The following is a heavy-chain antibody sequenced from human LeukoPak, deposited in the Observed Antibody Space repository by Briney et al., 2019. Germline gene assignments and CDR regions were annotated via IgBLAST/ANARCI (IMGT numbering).Heavy chain of an antibody. D-gene: IGHD3-16*01. CDR2: IKSKTDGGTT. Sequence: PGGSLRLSCAASEFTFSNAWMSWVRQAPGKGLEWVGHIKSKTDGGTTYYAAPVKGRFTISRDDSKNTLYLQMDSLKTEDTAVYYCTTRPWGFDYWGQGTLVTVSS. CDR1: EFTFSNAW. J-gene: IGHJ4*02. V-gene: IGHV3-15*01. CDR3: TTRPWGFDY.